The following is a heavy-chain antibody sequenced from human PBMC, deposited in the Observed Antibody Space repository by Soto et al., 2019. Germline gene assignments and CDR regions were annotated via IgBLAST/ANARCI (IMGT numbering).Heavy chain of an antibody. CDR1: GFTFSSYG. V-gene: IGHV3-33*01. CDR3: ARDRNDIVVVPAVGWGYSYYYMDV. CDR2: IWYDGSNK. Sequence: QVQLVESGGGVVQPGRSLRLSCAASGFTFSSYGMHWVRQAPGKGLEWVAVIWYDGSNKYYADSVKGRFTISRDNSKNTLYMQMNSLTAEDTAVYYCARDRNDIVVVPAVGWGYSYYYMDVWGKGTAVTVSS. D-gene: IGHD2-2*01. J-gene: IGHJ6*03.